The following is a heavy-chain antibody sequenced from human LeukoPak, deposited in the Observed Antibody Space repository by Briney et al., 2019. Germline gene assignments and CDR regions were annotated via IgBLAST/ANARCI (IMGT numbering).Heavy chain of an antibody. J-gene: IGHJ4*02. CDR1: GYTFTSYG. V-gene: IGHV1-18*04. CDR2: ISAYNGNT. CDR3: ARSRRFYDILTGYLDY. Sequence: ASVKVSCKASGYTFTSYGISWVRQAPGQGLEWVGWISAYNGNTNYAQKLQGRVTMTTDTSTSTAYMELRSLRSDDTAVYYCARSRRFYDILTGYLDYWGQGTLVTVSS. D-gene: IGHD3-9*01.